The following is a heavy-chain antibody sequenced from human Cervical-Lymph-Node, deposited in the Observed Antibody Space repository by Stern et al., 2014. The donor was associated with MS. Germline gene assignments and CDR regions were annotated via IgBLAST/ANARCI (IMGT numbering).Heavy chain of an antibody. D-gene: IGHD2-21*02. CDR2: IEMNADQ. Sequence: QVTLRESGPALVKPTQTLTLTCTFSGFSLTTRGMCVAWIRQPPGKAPEWLARIEMNADQSNTASLKTSLSISRDTSKNQVVLRMTNMDPVDTATYYCARLPPQGAGNDPFFDFWGQGLLVTVSS. V-gene: IGHV2-70*13. CDR3: ARLPPQGAGNDPFFDF. J-gene: IGHJ4*02. CDR1: GFSLTTRGMC.